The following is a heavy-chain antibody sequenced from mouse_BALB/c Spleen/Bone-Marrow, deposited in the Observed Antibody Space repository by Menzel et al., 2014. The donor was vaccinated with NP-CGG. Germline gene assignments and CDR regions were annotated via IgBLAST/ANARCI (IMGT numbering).Heavy chain of an antibody. J-gene: IGHJ3*01. V-gene: IGHV14-4*02. CDR3: NGGYYEAWFAY. CDR1: GFNIKDYY. D-gene: IGHD2-3*01. CDR2: IDPENGDT. Sequence: VQLQQSGAELVRSGASVKLSCTASGFNIKDYYMHWVKQRPEQGLEWIGWIDPENGDTEYAPKFQGKATMTADTSSNTAYLQLSSLTSEDTAVYYCNGGYYEAWFAYWGKGTLVTVSA.